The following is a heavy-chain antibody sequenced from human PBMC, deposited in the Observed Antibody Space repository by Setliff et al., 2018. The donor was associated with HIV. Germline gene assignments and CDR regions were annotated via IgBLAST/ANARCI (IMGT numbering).Heavy chain of an antibody. CDR3: ARDGPGSSYYYYYMDV. D-gene: IGHD3-10*01. Sequence: SETLSLTCTVSGGSISSYYWSWIRQPAGKGLEWIGRIYTSGSTNYNPSLKSRITMSVDTSKNQFSLKLSSVTAADTAVYYCARDGPGSSYYYYYMDVWGKGTTVTVSS. J-gene: IGHJ6*03. V-gene: IGHV4-4*07. CDR1: GGSISSYY. CDR2: IYTSGST.